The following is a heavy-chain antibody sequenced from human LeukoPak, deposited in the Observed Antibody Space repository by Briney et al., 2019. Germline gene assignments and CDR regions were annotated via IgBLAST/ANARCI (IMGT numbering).Heavy chain of an antibody. CDR2: NNWNAGST. V-gene: IGHV3-20*04. CDR1: GFTFDDYG. Sequence: HGGSLRLSCAASGFTFDDYGMSGVRQAPGKGLDWGSGNNWNAGSTVYADSVKGRFTISRDNSKKTVYLQMNSLRAEDTAVYYCAKVMKGSERLTMVRGVIIKTAGLYYMDVWGKGTTATVSS. CDR3: AKVMKGSERLTMVRGVIIKTAGLYYMDV. J-gene: IGHJ6*03. D-gene: IGHD3-10*01.